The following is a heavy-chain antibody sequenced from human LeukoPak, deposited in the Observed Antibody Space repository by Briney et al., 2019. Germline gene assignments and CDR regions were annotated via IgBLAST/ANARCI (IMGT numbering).Heavy chain of an antibody. CDR3: ARVEMVRSYYDSSGYFYVKDY. J-gene: IGHJ4*02. V-gene: IGHV1-69*05. CDR1: GGTFSSYA. CDR2: IIPIFGTA. Sequence: SVKVSCKASGGTFSSYAISWVRQAPGQGLEWMGRIIPIFGTANNAQKFQGRVTITTDESTSTAYMELSSLRSEDTAVYYCARVEMVRSYYDSSGYFYVKDYWGQGTLVTVSS. D-gene: IGHD3-22*01.